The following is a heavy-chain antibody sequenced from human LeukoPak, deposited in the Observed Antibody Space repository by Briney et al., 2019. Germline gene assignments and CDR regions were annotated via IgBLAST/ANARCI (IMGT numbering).Heavy chain of an antibody. V-gene: IGHV3-11*04. CDR2: ISSSGSTI. J-gene: IGHJ6*03. Sequence: PGGSLRLSCAASGFTFSDYYMSWIRQAPGKGLEWVSYISSSGSTIYYADSVKGRFTISRDNAKNSLYLQMNSLRAEDTAVYYCARELESTYYYYYYMDVWGKGTTVTVSS. CDR3: ARELESTYYYYYYMDV. D-gene: IGHD1-1*01. CDR1: GFTFSDYY.